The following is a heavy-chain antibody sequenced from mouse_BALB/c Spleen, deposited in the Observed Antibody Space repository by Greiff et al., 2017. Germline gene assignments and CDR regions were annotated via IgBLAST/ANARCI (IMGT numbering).Heavy chain of an antibody. Sequence: VQLKESGGGLVKPGGSLKLSCAASGFTFSDYYMYWVRQTPEKRLEWVATISDGGSYTYYPDSVKGRFTISRDNAKNNLYLQMSSLKSEDTAMYYCARERGDYDKVFADWGQGTLVTVSA. CDR2: ISDGGSYT. CDR3: ARERGDYDKVFAD. V-gene: IGHV5-4*02. D-gene: IGHD2-4*01. J-gene: IGHJ3*01. CDR1: GFTFSDYY.